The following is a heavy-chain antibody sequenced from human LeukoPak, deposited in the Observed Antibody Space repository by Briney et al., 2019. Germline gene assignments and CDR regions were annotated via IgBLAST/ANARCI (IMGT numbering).Heavy chain of an antibody. CDR1: GGSISPYF. J-gene: IGHJ4*02. CDR2: IYYSGST. CDR3: ARAVAARYPFDY. Sequence: SETLSLTCTVSGGSISPYFWSWLRQPPGKGLEWIGYIYYSGSTNYNPSLKSRVTISVDTSKNQFSLKLSSVTAADTAVYYCARAVAARYPFDYWGQGTLVTVSS. D-gene: IGHD6-6*01. V-gene: IGHV4-59*01.